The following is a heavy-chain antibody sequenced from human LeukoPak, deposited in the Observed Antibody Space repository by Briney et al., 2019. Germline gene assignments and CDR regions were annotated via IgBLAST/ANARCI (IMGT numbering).Heavy chain of an antibody. J-gene: IGHJ3*02. CDR3: ARKPWGDSSRNAFDI. CDR1: GFTFSSYS. CDR2: ISSSSSTI. Sequence: PGGSLRLSCAASGFTFSSYSMNWVRQAPGKGLEWVSYISSSSSTIYYADSVKGRFTISRDNAKNSLYLQMNSLRAEDTAVYYCARKPWGDSSRNAFDIWGQGTMVTVSS. D-gene: IGHD3-22*01. V-gene: IGHV3-48*01.